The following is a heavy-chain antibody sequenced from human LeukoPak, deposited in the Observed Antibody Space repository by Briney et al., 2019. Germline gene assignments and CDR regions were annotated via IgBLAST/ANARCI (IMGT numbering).Heavy chain of an antibody. CDR3: VRVLSGYYFYMDV. Sequence: GGSLRLSCAASGFILSSYDMHWVRQPPGKGLEWVSAIGTAGDTYYPGSVKGRSTVSRENAKNSLYLQMDSLRAGDTAVYYCVRVLSGYYFYMDVWGKGTTVTVSS. CDR2: IGTAGDT. D-gene: IGHD2/OR15-2a*01. CDR1: GFILSSYD. V-gene: IGHV3-13*01. J-gene: IGHJ6*03.